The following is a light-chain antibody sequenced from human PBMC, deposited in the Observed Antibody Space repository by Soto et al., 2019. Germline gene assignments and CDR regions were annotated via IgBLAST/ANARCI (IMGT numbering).Light chain of an antibody. CDR2: GAS. Sequence: EIVLTQSPGTLSLSPGERATLSCRASQSASSSYLAWYQQKPGQAPRLLIYGASSRATGIPDRFSGSGSGTDFALTISRLEPEDFAVYYCQKYGSSPLFTFCPGTKVDIK. CDR3: QKYGSSPLFT. CDR1: QSASSSY. J-gene: IGKJ3*01. V-gene: IGKV3-20*01.